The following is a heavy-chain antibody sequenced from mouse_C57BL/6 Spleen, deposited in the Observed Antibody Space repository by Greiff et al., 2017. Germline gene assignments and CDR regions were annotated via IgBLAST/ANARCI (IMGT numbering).Heavy chain of an antibody. CDR2: INPSTGGT. D-gene: IGHD3-3*01. Sequence: VQLQQSGPELVKPGASVKISCKASGYSFTGYYMNWVKQSPEKSLEWIGEINPSTGGTTYNQKFKAKATLTVDKSSSTAYMQLKSLTSEDSAVYYCARRGLPWGFDVWGTGTTVTVSS. J-gene: IGHJ1*03. CDR3: ARRGLPWGFDV. CDR1: GYSFTGYY. V-gene: IGHV1-42*01.